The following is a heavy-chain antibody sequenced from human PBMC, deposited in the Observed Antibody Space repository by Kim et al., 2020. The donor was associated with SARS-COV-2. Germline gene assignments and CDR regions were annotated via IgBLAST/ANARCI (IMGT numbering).Heavy chain of an antibody. CDR3: ARHGEAYYDSSGLDY. J-gene: IGHJ4*02. Sequence: PSLKSRVTISVDTSKNQFSLKLSSVTAADTAVYYCARHGEAYYDSSGLDYWGQGTLVTVSS. V-gene: IGHV4-59*08. D-gene: IGHD3-22*01.